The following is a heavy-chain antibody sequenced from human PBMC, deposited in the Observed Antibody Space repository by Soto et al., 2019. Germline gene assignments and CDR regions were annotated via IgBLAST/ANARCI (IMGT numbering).Heavy chain of an antibody. V-gene: IGHV3-33*01. D-gene: IGHD3-22*01. J-gene: IGHJ4*02. CDR3: ARGSLYYYDSSGYNFDY. CDR2: IWYDGSNK. Sequence: PGGSLRLSCAASGFTFSSYGMHWVRQAPGKGLEWVAVIWYDGSNKYYADSVKGRFTISRDNSKNTLYLQMNSLRAEDTAVYYCARGSLYYYDSSGYNFDYWGQGTLVTVSS. CDR1: GFTFSSYG.